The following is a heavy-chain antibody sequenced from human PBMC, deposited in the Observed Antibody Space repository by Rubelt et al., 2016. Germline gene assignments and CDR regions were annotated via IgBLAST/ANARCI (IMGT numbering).Heavy chain of an antibody. Sequence: QVQLVESGGGVVQPGGSLRLSCAASGFTFSSYGMSWVRQAPGKGLEWVTFIRFDGSNPYHADSVKGRFTISRDNSRNKLDMQMNSVRDEDTAVYYWAKGLGSGWGLDYWGQGTLVTVSS. CDR1: GFTFSSYG. D-gene: IGHD6-19*01. CDR3: AKGLGSGWGLDY. V-gene: IGHV3-30*02. J-gene: IGHJ4*02. CDR2: IRFDGSNP.